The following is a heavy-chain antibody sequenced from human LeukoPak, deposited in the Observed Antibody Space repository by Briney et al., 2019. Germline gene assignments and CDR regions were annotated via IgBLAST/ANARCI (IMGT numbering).Heavy chain of an antibody. Sequence: PSETLSLTCTVSGGSISSVAYYWGWIRQPPGKGLEWIATIHNTGSTYYNPSLKSRITISIDASRNQISLELNSVTAADTAIYYCAKSHLGVPHDYWVQGTLVTVSS. V-gene: IGHV4-39*01. J-gene: IGHJ4*02. CDR2: IHNTGST. CDR3: AKSHLGVPHDY. CDR1: GGSISSVAYY. D-gene: IGHD3-3*01.